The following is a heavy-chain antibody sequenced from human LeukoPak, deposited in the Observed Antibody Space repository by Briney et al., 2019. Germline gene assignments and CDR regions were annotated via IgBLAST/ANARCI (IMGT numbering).Heavy chain of an antibody. Sequence: GGSLRLSCAASGFTFSSYWMSWVRQAPGKGLEWVSGINWNGGSTGYADSVKGRFTISRDNAKNSLYLQMNSLRAEDTALYYCARSFYYYHYMDVWGKGTTVTVSS. J-gene: IGHJ6*03. V-gene: IGHV3-20*04. CDR3: ARSFYYYHYMDV. CDR1: GFTFSSYW. CDR2: INWNGGST.